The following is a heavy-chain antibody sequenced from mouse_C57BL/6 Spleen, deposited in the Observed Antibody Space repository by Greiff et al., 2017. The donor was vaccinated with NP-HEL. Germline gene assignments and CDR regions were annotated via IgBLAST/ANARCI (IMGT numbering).Heavy chain of an antibody. D-gene: IGHD2-4*01. Sequence: VQLQQSGPVLVKPGASVKMSCKASGYTFTDYYMNWVKQSHGKSLEWIGVINPYNGGTSYNQKFKGKATLTDDKSSSTAYMELNSLTSEDSAVYYCARSNDYDGAWFAYWGQGTLVTVSA. CDR2: INPYNGGT. CDR3: ARSNDYDGAWFAY. CDR1: GYTFTDYY. V-gene: IGHV1-19*01. J-gene: IGHJ3*01.